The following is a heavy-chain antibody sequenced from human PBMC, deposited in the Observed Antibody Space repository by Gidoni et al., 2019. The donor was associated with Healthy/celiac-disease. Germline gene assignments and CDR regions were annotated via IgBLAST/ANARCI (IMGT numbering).Heavy chain of an antibody. V-gene: IGHV3-30-3*01. J-gene: IGHJ4*02. CDR1: GFTFSSNA. CDR2: ISYDGSNK. Sequence: QVQLVESGGGVVQPGRSLRLSCAASGFTFSSNAMHWVRQAPGKGLEWVAVISYDGSNKYYADSVKGRFTISRDNSKNTLYLQMNSLRAEDTAVYYCARGGDYSPFDYWGQGILVTVSS. D-gene: IGHD2-21*01. CDR3: ARGGDYSPFDY.